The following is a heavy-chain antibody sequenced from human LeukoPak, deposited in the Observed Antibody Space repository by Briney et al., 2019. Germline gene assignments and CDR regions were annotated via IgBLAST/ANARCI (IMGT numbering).Heavy chain of an antibody. CDR2: IIWAGGST. Sequence: GGSQRLFCAASGFTFDDYTMHWVRQAPGKGLEWVSLIIWAGGSTYYADSVKGRFTISRDNSKNSLYLQMNSLRTEDTALYYCAKDIVPETIYVPAFDYWGQGTRVTVSS. V-gene: IGHV3-43*01. CDR1: GFTFDDYT. J-gene: IGHJ4*02. CDR3: AKDIVPETIYVPAFDY. D-gene: IGHD3-16*01.